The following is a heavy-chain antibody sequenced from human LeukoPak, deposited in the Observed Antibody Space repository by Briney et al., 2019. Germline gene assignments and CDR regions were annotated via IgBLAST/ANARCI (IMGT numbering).Heavy chain of an antibody. CDR2: INHSGST. Sequence: KPSETLSLTCAVYGGSFSGYYWSWIRQPPGKGLEWIGEINHSGSTNYNPSLKSRVTISVDTSKNQFSLKLSSVTAADTAVYYCARGRWLVKYFQHWGQGTLVTASS. V-gene: IGHV4-34*01. CDR3: ARGRWLVKYFQH. D-gene: IGHD6-19*01. J-gene: IGHJ1*01. CDR1: GGSFSGYY.